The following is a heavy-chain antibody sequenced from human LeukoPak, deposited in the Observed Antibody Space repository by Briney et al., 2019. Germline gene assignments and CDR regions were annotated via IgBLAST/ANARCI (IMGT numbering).Heavy chain of an antibody. D-gene: IGHD2-2*01. CDR1: GGSFSGYY. V-gene: IGHV4-34*01. CDR2: INHSGST. CDR3: SRVQPDAVANNYYYYTDV. Sequence: SETLSLTCAVSGGSFSGYYWSWIRQPPGKGLEWIGEINHSGSTNYNPSLKSRVTMSVDTSKNQFSLKRSTVTAADRAVYYCSRVQPDAVANNYYYYTDVCVKGTTVTDSS. J-gene: IGHJ6*03.